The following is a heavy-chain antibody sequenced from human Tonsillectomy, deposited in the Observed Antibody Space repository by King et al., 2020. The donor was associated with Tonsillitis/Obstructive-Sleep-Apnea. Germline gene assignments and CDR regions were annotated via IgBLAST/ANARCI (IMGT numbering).Heavy chain of an antibody. Sequence: QLVQSGAEVKKPGASVKVSCKASGYTFTSYYMHWVRQAPGQGLEWRGMINPSGGSTSYAQKFQGRVTLTRDTSTSTVYMELSSLRSEDTAVYYCARDQSGWYYFDYWGQGTLVTVSS. J-gene: IGHJ4*02. D-gene: IGHD6-19*01. CDR3: ARDQSGWYYFDY. CDR1: GYTFTSYY. V-gene: IGHV1-46*01. CDR2: INPSGGST.